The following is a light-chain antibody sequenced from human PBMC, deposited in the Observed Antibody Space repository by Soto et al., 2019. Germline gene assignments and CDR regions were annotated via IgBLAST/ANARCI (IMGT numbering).Light chain of an antibody. CDR3: QQSYSTPRT. V-gene: IGKV1-39*01. CDR2: IAS. J-gene: IGKJ1*01. Sequence: DIQMTQSPTSLYASVGDRVTITCRASQNINNSLNWYQQKSGKAPKLLIYIASTLESGVPSRFSGSGSGTDFTLTISSLQPEDFATYYCQQSYSTPRTFGQGTKVDVK. CDR1: QNINNS.